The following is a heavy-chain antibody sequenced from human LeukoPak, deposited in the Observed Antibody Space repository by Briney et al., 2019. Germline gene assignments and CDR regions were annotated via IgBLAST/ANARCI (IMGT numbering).Heavy chain of an antibody. V-gene: IGHV3-23*01. J-gene: IGHJ6*02. CDR2: ISGSGGST. CDR3: AKVPGVGATPFYGMDV. Sequence: GGSLRLSCAASGFTFSSYAMTWVRQAPGKGLEWVSAISGSGGSTYYADSVKGRFTISRDNSKNTLYLQMNSLRAEDTAVYYCAKVPGVGATPFYGMDVWGQGTTVTVSS. CDR1: GFTFSSYA. D-gene: IGHD1-26*01.